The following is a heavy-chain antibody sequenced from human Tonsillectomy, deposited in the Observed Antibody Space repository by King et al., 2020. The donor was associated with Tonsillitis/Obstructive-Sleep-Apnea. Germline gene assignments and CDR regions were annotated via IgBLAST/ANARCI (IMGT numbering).Heavy chain of an antibody. D-gene: IGHD1-26*01. CDR3: ARHPREGHYDYYYYMDV. Sequence: QLQESGPGLVKPSETLSLTCTVSGGSVSSRSYYWGWIRQPPGKGLEWIATIYYNGDTYYNPSLKSRVTISIDTSKNQFSLNLSSVTAADTAVYYCARHPREGHYDYYYYMDVWGRGTTVTVSS. CDR2: IYYNGDT. CDR1: GGSVSSRSYY. V-gene: IGHV4-39*01. J-gene: IGHJ6*03.